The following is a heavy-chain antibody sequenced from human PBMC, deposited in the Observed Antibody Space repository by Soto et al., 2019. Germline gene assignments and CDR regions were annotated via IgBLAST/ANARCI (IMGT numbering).Heavy chain of an antibody. CDR2: ISAYNGNT. D-gene: IGHD4-17*01. Sequence: ASVKVSCKASGYTFTSYGISWVRQAPGQGLEWMGWISAYNGNTNYAQKLQGRVTMTTDTSTSTAYMELRSLRSDYAAVYYCASMSVTVTSAFDIWGQGTMVTVSS. J-gene: IGHJ3*02. CDR3: ASMSVTVTSAFDI. CDR1: GYTFTSYG. V-gene: IGHV1-18*04.